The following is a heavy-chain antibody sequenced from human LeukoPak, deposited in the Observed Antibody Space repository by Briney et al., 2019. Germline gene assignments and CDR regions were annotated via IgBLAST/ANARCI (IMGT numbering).Heavy chain of an antibody. CDR2: ISSSSSYI. CDR3: ARGPNYYYYYMDV. V-gene: IGHV3-21*01. J-gene: IGHJ6*03. CDR1: GFTFSSYW. Sequence: GGSLRLSCAASGFTFSSYWMSWVRQAPGKGLEWVSSISSSSSYIYYADSVKGRFTISRDNAKNSLYLQMNSLRAEDTAVHYCARGPNYYYYYMDVWGKGTTVTVSS.